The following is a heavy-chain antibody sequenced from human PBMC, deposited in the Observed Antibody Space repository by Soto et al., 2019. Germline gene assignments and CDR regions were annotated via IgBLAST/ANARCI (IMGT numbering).Heavy chain of an antibody. CDR1: DYTFSKYW. D-gene: IGHD3-3*01. J-gene: IGHJ6*02. Sequence: PVECLISFCQDSDYTFSKYWIGWVLQMPGKRVEYVGIVYPGDSDTRYSTSLQGQVTISVDTSTSTAYMQWNSLKASDSAMYYCARRLQDDSGSSQYYSAFDVWGRGTTVTLSS. CDR3: ARRLQDDSGSSQYYSAFDV. CDR2: VYPGDSDT. V-gene: IGHV5-51*01.